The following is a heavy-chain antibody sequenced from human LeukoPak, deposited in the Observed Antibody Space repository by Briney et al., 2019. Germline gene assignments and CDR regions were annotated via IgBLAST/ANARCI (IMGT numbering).Heavy chain of an antibody. CDR1: GFTFDSYS. D-gene: IGHD3-10*01. J-gene: IGHJ1*01. CDR3: ARGGSGSYYNLPQH. CDR2: ISSSGGTK. V-gene: IGHV3-48*04. Sequence: PGGSLRLSCAASGFTFDSYSMIWVRQAPGKGLEWISYISSSGGTKYYADSVKGRFTISRDNAKNSLFLQMNSLRAEDTAVYYCARGGSGSYYNLPQHWGQGTLVTVSS.